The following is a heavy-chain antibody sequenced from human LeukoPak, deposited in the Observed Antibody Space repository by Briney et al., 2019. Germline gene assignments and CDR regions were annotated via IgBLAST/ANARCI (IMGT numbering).Heavy chain of an antibody. CDR2: ISGSDNSM. CDR3: ARETAAAGSDAFDI. Sequence: GGSLRLSCAASGFTFSSHWMSWVRQAPGKGLEWLSYISGSDNSMYYADSVKGRFTISRDNAKNSLYLQMNSLRAEDTAVYYCARETAAAGSDAFDIWGQGTMVTVSS. V-gene: IGHV3-48*04. D-gene: IGHD6-13*01. CDR1: GFTFSSHW. J-gene: IGHJ3*02.